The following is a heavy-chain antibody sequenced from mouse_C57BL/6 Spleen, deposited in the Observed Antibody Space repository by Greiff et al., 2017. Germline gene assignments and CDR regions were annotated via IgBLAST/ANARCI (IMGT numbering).Heavy chain of an antibody. CDR1: GYAFSSYW. Sequence: VQLQESGAELVKPGASVKISCKASGYAFSSYWMNWVKQRPGKGLEWIGQIYPGDGDTNYNGKFKGKATLTADKSSSTAYMQLSSLTSEDSAVYFCARRAWDAPYFDYWGQGTTLTVSS. V-gene: IGHV1-80*01. CDR3: ARRAWDAPYFDY. D-gene: IGHD4-1*01. J-gene: IGHJ2*01. CDR2: IYPGDGDT.